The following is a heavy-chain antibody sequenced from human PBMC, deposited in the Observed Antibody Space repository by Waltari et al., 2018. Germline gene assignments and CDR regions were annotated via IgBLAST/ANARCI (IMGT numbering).Heavy chain of an antibody. CDR1: GASFGGFY. D-gene: IGHD2-2*01. J-gene: IGHJ4*02. CDR2: ITHTGDS. Sequence: QVQLQQWGAGLLKPSETLSLTCGESGASFGGFYWSWSRQAPGKGLEWIGDITHTGDSNINPSLKSRLTISVDTSKRQFSLELTSVTPADTAVYYCGRAPATSWFGYSVYWGQGTVVTVSS. CDR3: GRAPATSWFGYSVY. V-gene: IGHV4-34*01.